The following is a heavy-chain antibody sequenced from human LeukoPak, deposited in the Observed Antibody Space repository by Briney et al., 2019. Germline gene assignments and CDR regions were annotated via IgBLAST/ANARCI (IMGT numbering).Heavy chain of an antibody. CDR3: ARGKLYYYDSSGYPRTYYFDY. V-gene: IGHV4-34*01. CDR2: INHSGST. Sequence: PSETLSLTCAVYGGSFSGYYWSWIRQPPGKGLEWIGEINHSGSTNYNPSLKSRVTISVDTPKNQFSLKLSSVTAADTAVYYCARGKLYYYDSSGYPRTYYFDYWGQGTLITVSS. J-gene: IGHJ4*02. D-gene: IGHD3-22*01. CDR1: GGSFSGYY.